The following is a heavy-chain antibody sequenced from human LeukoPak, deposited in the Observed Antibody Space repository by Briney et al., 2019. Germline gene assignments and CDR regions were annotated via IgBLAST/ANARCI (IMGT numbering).Heavy chain of an antibody. CDR2: ISYDGSNK. CDR1: GFTFSSYA. V-gene: IGHV3-30-3*01. J-gene: IGHJ4*02. Sequence: PGGSLRLSCVASGFTFSSYAMHWVRQAPGKGLEWVAVISYDGSNKYYADSVKGRFTISRDNSKNTLYLQMNSLRAEDTAVYYCARVGSGSPEKYWGQGTLVTVSS. D-gene: IGHD3-10*01. CDR3: ARVGSGSPEKY.